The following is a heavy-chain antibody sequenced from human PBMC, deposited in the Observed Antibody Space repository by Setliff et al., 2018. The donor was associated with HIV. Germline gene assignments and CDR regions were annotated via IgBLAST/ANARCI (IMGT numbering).Heavy chain of an antibody. CDR1: GLNFGVYW. CDR3: ARDRGRPDSFDI. V-gene: IGHV3-74*01. D-gene: IGHD1-26*01. Sequence: PGESLKISCAGSGLNFGVYWMHWVRQVPGKGLVWVSHINSDGSGTKYADSVKGRFTMSRDNAKNTLYLQMNSLRAEDTALYFCARDRGRPDSFDIWGQGTMVTVSS. CDR2: INSDGSGT. J-gene: IGHJ3*02.